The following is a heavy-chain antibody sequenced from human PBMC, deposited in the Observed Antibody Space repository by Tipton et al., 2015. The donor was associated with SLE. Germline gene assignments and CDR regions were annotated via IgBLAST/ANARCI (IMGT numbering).Heavy chain of an antibody. CDR2: VSHSGGD. Sequence: WSWARQPPGKGLEWIGEVSHSGGDNYNPSLKSRVTISVDTSRNQFSLKLSSVTAADTAVYYCAHDFWSGPLDYFDYWGQGILVTVSS. V-gene: IGHV4-34*01. CDR3: AHDFWSGPLDYFDY. J-gene: IGHJ4*02. D-gene: IGHD3-3*01.